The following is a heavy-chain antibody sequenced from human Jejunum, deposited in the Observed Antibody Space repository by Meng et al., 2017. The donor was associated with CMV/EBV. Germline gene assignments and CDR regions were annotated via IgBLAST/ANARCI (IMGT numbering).Heavy chain of an antibody. D-gene: IGHD4-11*01. Sequence: TVSGGSINSVGSYWSWIHQHPGKGLEWIGYVYYIGSPYYNPSLRSRVTISLDTSKNQFSLKLGSVTAADTAVYYCARETTGVYDSWGQGTLVTVSS. CDR3: ARETTGVYDS. V-gene: IGHV4-31*03. CDR1: GGSINSVGSY. CDR2: VYYIGSP. J-gene: IGHJ4*02.